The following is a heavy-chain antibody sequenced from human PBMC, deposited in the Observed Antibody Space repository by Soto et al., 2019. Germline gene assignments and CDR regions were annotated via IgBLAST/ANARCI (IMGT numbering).Heavy chain of an antibody. CDR2: INHSGST. Sequence: QVQLQQWGAGLLKPSETLSLTCAVYGGSFSGYYWSWIRQPPGKGLEWIGEINHSGSTNYNPSLKRRVTISVDTSKNQFSLKLSSVTAADTAVYYCARGVEYSSSFYYYMDVWGKGTTVTVSS. CDR1: GGSFSGYY. D-gene: IGHD6-13*01. J-gene: IGHJ6*03. CDR3: ARGVEYSSSFYYYMDV. V-gene: IGHV4-34*01.